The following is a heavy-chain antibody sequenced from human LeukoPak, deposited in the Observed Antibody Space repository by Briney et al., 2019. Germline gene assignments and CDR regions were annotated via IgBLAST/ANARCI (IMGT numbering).Heavy chain of an antibody. Sequence: GGSLRLSCAASGFTFNRYWMSWVRQAPGKELQWVANIKQDGSAKYYVDSVKGRFTISRDNAKNSLYLQMNSLRAEDTAVFYCARVEASGYDYGAFDYWGQGTLVTVSS. CDR2: IKQDGSAK. V-gene: IGHV3-7*01. CDR3: ARVEASGYDYGAFDY. CDR1: GFTFNRYW. D-gene: IGHD5-12*01. J-gene: IGHJ4*02.